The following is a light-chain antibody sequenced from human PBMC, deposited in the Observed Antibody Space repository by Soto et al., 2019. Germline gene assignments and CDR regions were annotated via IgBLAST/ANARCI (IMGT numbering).Light chain of an antibody. CDR1: QSLLHRNGYNY. CDR2: LGS. J-gene: IGKJ1*01. V-gene: IGKV2-28*01. CDR3: MHTLQPPWT. Sequence: DIVMTQSPLSLSVTPGEPASISCRCSQSLLHRNGYNYLDWYLQRPGQSPQLLIYLGSNRASGVPDRFSGSGSGTDFTLKISRXEAEDVGFYHCMHTLQPPWTVGQGTKVDIK.